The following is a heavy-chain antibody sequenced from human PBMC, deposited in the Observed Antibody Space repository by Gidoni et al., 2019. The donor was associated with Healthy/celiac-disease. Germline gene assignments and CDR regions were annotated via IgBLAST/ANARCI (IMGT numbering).Heavy chain of an antibody. Sequence: QVQLVESGGGVVQPGRSLRLSCAASGFTFSSYGMHWVRQAPGKGLEWVAVIWYDGSNKYYADSVKGRFTISRDNSKNTLYLQMNSLRAEDTAVYYCARSQGQLLYYYYYMDVWGKGTTVTVSS. CDR1: GFTFSSYG. CDR3: ARSQGQLLYYYYYMDV. V-gene: IGHV3-33*01. CDR2: IWYDGSNK. D-gene: IGHD2-2*02. J-gene: IGHJ6*03.